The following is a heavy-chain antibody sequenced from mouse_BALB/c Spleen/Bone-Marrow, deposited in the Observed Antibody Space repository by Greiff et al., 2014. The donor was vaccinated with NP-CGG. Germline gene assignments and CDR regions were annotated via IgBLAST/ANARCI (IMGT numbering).Heavy chain of an antibody. CDR3: ARELGLRLAY. D-gene: IGHD3-1*01. J-gene: IGHJ3*01. V-gene: IGHV1-9*01. CDR2: ILPGSGGT. CDR1: GYTFSSYW. Sequence: VQLQQSGAELMKPGASVKVSCKATGYTFSSYWIKWVKQRPGHGLEWIGEILPGSGGTNYNEKFKGKATFTADTSSNTAYMQHSSLTSEDSAVYYCARELGLRLAYWGQGTLVTVSA.